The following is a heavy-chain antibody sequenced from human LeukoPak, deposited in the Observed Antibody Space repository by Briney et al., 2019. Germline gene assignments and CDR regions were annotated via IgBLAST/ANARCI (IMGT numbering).Heavy chain of an antibody. Sequence: ASVKVSCKGSGYTFTGYYMHWVGQAPGQGGEWMGWINPKSGGTNYAQKFQGRVTMTRDTSISTAYMELSRLRSDDTAVYYCARVGTSDYYDSSGYYAFDIWGQGTMVTVSS. CDR3: ARVGTSDYYDSSGYYAFDI. CDR1: GYTFTGYY. D-gene: IGHD3-22*01. CDR2: INPKSGGT. J-gene: IGHJ3*02. V-gene: IGHV1-2*02.